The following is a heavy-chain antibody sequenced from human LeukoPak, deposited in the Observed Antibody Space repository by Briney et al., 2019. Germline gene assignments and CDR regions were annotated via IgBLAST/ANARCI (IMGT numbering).Heavy chain of an antibody. CDR1: GIRFDRYD. CDR2: IRYSGSSP. V-gene: IGHV3-23*01. Sequence: GCSLRLSCAASGIRFDRYDMTWVRQAPGQGLEWVSSIRYSGSSPYYGDYVKRRFTISRDHCKITVYLQMDTLRDEAPALYYCSKDSSVLPNALDLCGQGTMVTASS. J-gene: IGHJ3*01. CDR3: SKDSSVLPNALDL. D-gene: IGHD4/OR15-4a*01.